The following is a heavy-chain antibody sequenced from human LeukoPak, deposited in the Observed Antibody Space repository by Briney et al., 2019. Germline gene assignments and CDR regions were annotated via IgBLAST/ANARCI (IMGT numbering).Heavy chain of an antibody. J-gene: IGHJ3*02. D-gene: IGHD3-3*01. CDR2: IYYSGST. CDR1: GGSISSYY. Sequence: PSQTLSLTCTVAGGSISSYYCSWIRQPPGKGRGWIGYIYYSGSTNYNPSLKSRVTISVDTSKNQFSLKLSSVTAADTAVYYRASFGETAEENAFDIWGQGTMVTVSS. CDR3: ASFGETAEENAFDI. V-gene: IGHV4-59*01.